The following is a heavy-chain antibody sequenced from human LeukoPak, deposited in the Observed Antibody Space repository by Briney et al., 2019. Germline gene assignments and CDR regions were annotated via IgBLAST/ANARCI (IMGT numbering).Heavy chain of an antibody. J-gene: IGHJ4*02. Sequence: EGSLRLSCAASGFTFDDYGRSWVRQAPGKGLEWISGINWNGGSTGYADSVKGRFTISRDNAKNSLYLQMNSLRAEDTALYYCARVVMDSSGYFGYWGQGTLVTVSS. V-gene: IGHV3-20*04. CDR1: GFTFDDYG. D-gene: IGHD3-22*01. CDR2: INWNGGST. CDR3: ARVVMDSSGYFGY.